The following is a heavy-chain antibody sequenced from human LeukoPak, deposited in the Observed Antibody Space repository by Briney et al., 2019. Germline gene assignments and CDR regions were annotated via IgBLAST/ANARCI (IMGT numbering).Heavy chain of an antibody. CDR2: ISGSGGST. V-gene: IGHV3-23*01. CDR3: AKSTSGWSFDS. D-gene: IGHD6-19*01. CDR1: GFTFSSYA. J-gene: IGHJ4*02. Sequence: GGSLRLPCAASGFTFSSYAMSWVRQAPGEGLEWVSGISGSGGSTYYADSVKGRFTMSRDNSKNTLYLQMNSLRAEDTAVYYCAKSTSGWSFDSWGQGTPVSVSS.